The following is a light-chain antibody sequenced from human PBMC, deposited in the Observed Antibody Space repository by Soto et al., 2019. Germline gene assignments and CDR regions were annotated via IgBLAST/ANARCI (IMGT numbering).Light chain of an antibody. CDR2: DAS. V-gene: IGKV3-11*01. CDR1: QYITIY. J-gene: IGKJ5*01. Sequence: EIVLAQSPATLSFSPGERATLSCRASQYITIYLAWYQQKPGQAPRLLIYDASNRATGIPARFSGSGSGTDFTLTISSLQPEDFAVYYCQQRNSWPSITFGQGTRLEIK. CDR3: QQRNSWPSIT.